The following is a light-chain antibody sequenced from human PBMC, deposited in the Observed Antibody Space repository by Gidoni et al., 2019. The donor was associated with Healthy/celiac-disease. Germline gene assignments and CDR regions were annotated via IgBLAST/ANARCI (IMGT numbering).Light chain of an antibody. CDR3: CSYAGSSTYV. CDR1: SSDVGSYNL. Sequence: QSALTQPASVSGSPGQSITIPCTGTSSDVGSYNLVSWYQQHPGKAPKLMIYEGSKRPSGVSNRFSGSKSGNTASLTNSGHQAEDEADYYCCSYAGSSTYVFGTGTKVTVL. V-gene: IGLV2-23*01. J-gene: IGLJ1*01. CDR2: EGS.